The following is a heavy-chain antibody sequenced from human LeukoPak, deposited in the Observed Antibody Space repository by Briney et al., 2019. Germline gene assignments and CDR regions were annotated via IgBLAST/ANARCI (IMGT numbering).Heavy chain of an antibody. J-gene: IGHJ5*01. V-gene: IGHV3-23*01. CDR3: AKATSPVHSRNWFDS. D-gene: IGHD6-13*01. CDR1: GFTFSSYA. Sequence: GGTLRLSCSASGFTFSSYAMSWVRQAPGKGLEWVSAIRASGGTAYYADSVKGRFTISRDNSKNTVNVQMNSLRAEDTAVYYCAKATSPVHSRNWFDSWGQGTLVTVSS. CDR2: IRASGGTA.